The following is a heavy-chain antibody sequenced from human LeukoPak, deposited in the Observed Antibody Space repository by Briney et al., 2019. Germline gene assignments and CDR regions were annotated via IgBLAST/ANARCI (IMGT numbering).Heavy chain of an antibody. CDR1: GGSFSEYY. CDR2: INDSEGT. V-gene: IGHV4-34*01. CDR3: ARGSGGEGGTVFFYYYLDV. J-gene: IGHJ6*03. D-gene: IGHD3-16*01. Sequence: SETLSLTCGVSGGSFSEYYWSWVRQPPGKELEWIGEINDSEGTNYNPSFKSRVSISVDTSKNQFSLNLTSVTAADTALYYCARGSGGEGGTVFFYYYLDVWGKGTTVTVTS.